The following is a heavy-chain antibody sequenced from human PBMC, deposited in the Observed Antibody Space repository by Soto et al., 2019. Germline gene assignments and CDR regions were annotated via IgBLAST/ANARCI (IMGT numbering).Heavy chain of an antibody. CDR1: GFTFGTYS. CDR3: ARDLRSCVINSCYANGYYYYGMNV. Sequence: PGGSLRLSCAASGFTFGTYSMNWVRQAPGKGLEWVSSISSSSSYIYYADSVKGRFTISRDNAKNSLFLQMNSLRAEDTAVYYCARDLRSCVINSCYANGYYYYGMNVWGQGTTVTVSS. D-gene: IGHD2-2*01. CDR2: ISSSSSYI. V-gene: IGHV3-21*01. J-gene: IGHJ6*02.